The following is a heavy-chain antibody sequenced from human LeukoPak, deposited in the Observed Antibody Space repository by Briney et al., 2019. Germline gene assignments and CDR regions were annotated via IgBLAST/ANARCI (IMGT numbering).Heavy chain of an antibody. CDR1: GVTFSSHT. D-gene: IGHD3-10*01. CDR3: ARGAYGSGSYGDNWFDP. CDR2: IYSGGST. Sequence: GGSLRLSCAASGVTFSSHTMHWVRQAPGKGLEWVSVIYSGGSTYYADSVKGRFTISRDNSKNTLYLQMNSLRAEDTAVYYCARGAYGSGSYGDNWFDPWGQGTLVTVSS. J-gene: IGHJ5*02. V-gene: IGHV3-66*01.